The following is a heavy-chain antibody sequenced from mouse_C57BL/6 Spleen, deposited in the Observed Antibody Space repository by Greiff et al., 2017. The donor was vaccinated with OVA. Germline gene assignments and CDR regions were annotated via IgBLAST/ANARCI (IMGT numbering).Heavy chain of an antibody. V-gene: IGHV1-64*01. Sequence: QVQLQQPGAELVKPGASVKLSCKASGYTFTSYWMHWVKQRPGQGLEWIGMIHPNSGSTNYNEKFKSKATLTVAKSSSTAYMQLSSLTSEDSAVYYCARDYYSNSRGDYWGQGTTLTVSS. CDR3: ARDYYSNSRGDY. CDR1: GYTFTSYW. J-gene: IGHJ2*01. CDR2: IHPNSGST. D-gene: IGHD2-5*01.